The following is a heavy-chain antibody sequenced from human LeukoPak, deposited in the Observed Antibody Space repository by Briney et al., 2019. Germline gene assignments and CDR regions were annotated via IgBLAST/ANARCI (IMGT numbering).Heavy chain of an antibody. Sequence: GGSLRLSCAASGFTCSIYAMLWVRHAPGKGLVCLSAMSGSGGSTCCADSVKGRFTISRDNSKNTLYLEMNGLRAEDTAVYYCAKCPWSWSYRMGDYWGQGTLVTVSS. CDR1: GFTCSIYA. J-gene: IGHJ4*02. V-gene: IGHV3-23*01. CDR3: AKCPWSWSYRMGDY. CDR2: MSGSGGST. D-gene: IGHD1-26*01.